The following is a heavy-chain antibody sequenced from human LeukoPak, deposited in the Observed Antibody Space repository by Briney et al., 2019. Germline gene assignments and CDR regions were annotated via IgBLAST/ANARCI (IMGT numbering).Heavy chain of an antibody. Sequence: KPGGSLRLSCAASGFTFSSYSMNWVRQAPGKGLEWVSSISSSSNYVYYADSVKGRFTISRDNAKNSLYLQMKSLRAEDTAVYYCARGKISQNIVTRKTYNWFDPWGQGTLVTVSS. V-gene: IGHV3-21*01. CDR1: GFTFSSYS. CDR3: ARGKISQNIVTRKTYNWFDP. CDR2: ISSSSNYV. J-gene: IGHJ5*02. D-gene: IGHD2/OR15-2a*01.